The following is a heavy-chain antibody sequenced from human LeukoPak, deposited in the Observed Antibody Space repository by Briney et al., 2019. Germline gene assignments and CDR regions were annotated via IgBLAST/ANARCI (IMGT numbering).Heavy chain of an antibody. V-gene: IGHV3-23*01. CDR3: ANVHTYGDTWSFAL. CDR1: GFTFSSYA. D-gene: IGHD4-17*01. CDR2: ISDSGGST. J-gene: IGHJ2*01. Sequence: QPGGSLRLSCAASGFTFSSYAMSWVRQAPGKGLEWVSAISDSGGSTDYADSVKGRFIISRDNSKNTLYLQMDSLRAENTAVYYCANVHTYGDTWSFALWGRGTLVTV.